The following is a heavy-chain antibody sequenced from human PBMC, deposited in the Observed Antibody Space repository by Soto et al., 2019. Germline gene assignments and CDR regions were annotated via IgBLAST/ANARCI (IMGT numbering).Heavy chain of an antibody. J-gene: IGHJ6*02. CDR2: INHSGST. CDR3: ARTGGMDV. CDR1: GGSFSGYY. V-gene: IGHV4-34*01. Sequence: SETLSLTCAVYGGSFSGYYWSWIRQPPGKGLEWIGEINHSGSTNYNPSLKSRVTISVDTSKNQFSLKLSSVTAADTAVYYCARTGGMDVWSQGATVTVSS.